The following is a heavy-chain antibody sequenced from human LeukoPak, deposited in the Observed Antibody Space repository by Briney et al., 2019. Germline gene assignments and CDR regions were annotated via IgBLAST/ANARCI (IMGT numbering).Heavy chain of an antibody. CDR3: ARETYYYDSSGYYGYYYGMDV. CDR2: ISAYNGNT. V-gene: IGHV1-18*01. CDR1: GYTFTSYG. Sequence: ASVKVSCKASGYTFTSYGISWVRQAPGQGLEWMGWISAYNGNTNYAQKLQGRVTMTTDTSTGTAYMELRSLRSDDTAVYYCARETYYYDSSGYYGYYYGMDVWGQGTTVTVSS. J-gene: IGHJ6*02. D-gene: IGHD3-22*01.